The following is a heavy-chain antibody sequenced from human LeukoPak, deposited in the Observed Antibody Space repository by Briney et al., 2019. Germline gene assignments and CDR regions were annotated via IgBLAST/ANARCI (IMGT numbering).Heavy chain of an antibody. Sequence: APVKVSCKASGYTFTSYGISWVRQAPGQGLEWMGWISAYNGNTNYAQKLQGRVTMTTDTSTSTAYMELRSLRSDDTAVYYCARGEDIVVVPAASAEYFQHWGQGTLVTVSS. J-gene: IGHJ1*01. V-gene: IGHV1-18*04. D-gene: IGHD2-2*01. CDR2: ISAYNGNT. CDR1: GYTFTSYG. CDR3: ARGEDIVVVPAASAEYFQH.